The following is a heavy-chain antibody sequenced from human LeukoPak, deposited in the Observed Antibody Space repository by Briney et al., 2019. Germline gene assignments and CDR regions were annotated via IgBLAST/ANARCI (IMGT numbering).Heavy chain of an antibody. J-gene: IGHJ6*02. CDR1: GGSISSYY. Sequence: SETLSLTCTVSGGSISSYYWSWIRQPPGKGLEWIGYIYYSGSTYYNPSLKSRVTISVDTSKNQFSLKLSSVTAADTAVYYCARPNIRPYDFWSGPNQYYYYGMDVWGQGTTVTVSS. CDR2: IYYSGST. CDR3: ARPNIRPYDFWSGPNQYYYYGMDV. V-gene: IGHV4-59*08. D-gene: IGHD3-3*01.